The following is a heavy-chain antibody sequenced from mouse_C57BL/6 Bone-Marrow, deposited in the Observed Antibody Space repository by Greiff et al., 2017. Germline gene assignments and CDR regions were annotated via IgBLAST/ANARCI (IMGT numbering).Heavy chain of an antibody. Sequence: QQSCKASGYTFTSYWMQWVKQRPGQGLEWIGEIDPSDSYTNYNQKFKGKATLTVDTSSSTAYMQLSSLTSEDSAVYYCARSPYYYGSSTYYFDYWGQGTTLTVSS. D-gene: IGHD1-1*01. CDR3: ARSPYYYGSSTYYFDY. V-gene: IGHV1-50*01. J-gene: IGHJ2*01. CDR1: GYTFTSYW. CDR2: IDPSDSYT.